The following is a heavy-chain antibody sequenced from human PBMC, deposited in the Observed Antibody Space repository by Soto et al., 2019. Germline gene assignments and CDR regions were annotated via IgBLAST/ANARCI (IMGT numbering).Heavy chain of an antibody. CDR2: ISASAGST. CDR1: GFTFSNYA. CDR3: AKRSSYNLRDPLDD. J-gene: IGHJ4*02. Sequence: LRLSCAASGFTFSNYAMTWVRQAPGKGLEWVSVISASAGSTYYGGSVKGRFTISRDNFRDTLYLQMNSLRVEDTAVYFCAKRSSYNLRDPLDDWGQGTLVTVSS. V-gene: IGHV3-23*01. D-gene: IGHD1-1*01.